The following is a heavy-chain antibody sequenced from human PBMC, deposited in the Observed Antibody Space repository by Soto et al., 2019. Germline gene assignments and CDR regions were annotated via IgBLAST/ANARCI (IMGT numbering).Heavy chain of an antibody. CDR1: GDSVSSKTAT. D-gene: IGHD6-19*01. CDR2: TYYRAKWYN. CDR3: ARDGSGFHWYFDL. Sequence: QVQLQQSGPGLVKPSQTLSLICAISGDSVSSKTATWNWIRQSPSRGLEWLGRTYYRAKWYNDYAVSVQIRVVISPVTSKNQLSLHINSVPPDDATVYFCARDGSGFHWYFDLWGRGTLVTVSS. J-gene: IGHJ2*01. V-gene: IGHV6-1*01.